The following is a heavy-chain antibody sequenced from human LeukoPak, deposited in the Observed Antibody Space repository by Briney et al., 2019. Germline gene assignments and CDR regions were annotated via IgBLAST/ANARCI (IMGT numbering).Heavy chain of an antibody. CDR2: IRYDGSNK. J-gene: IGHJ6*03. CDR3: ATAPAAIPYYYYYYMDV. Sequence: GGSLRLSCAASGFTFSNYWMHWVRQAPGKGLEWVAFIRYDGSNKYYADSVKGRFTISRDNSKNTLYLQMNSLRAEDTAVYYCATAPAAIPYYYYYYMDVWGKGTTVTVSS. D-gene: IGHD2-2*01. V-gene: IGHV3-30*02. CDR1: GFTFSNYW.